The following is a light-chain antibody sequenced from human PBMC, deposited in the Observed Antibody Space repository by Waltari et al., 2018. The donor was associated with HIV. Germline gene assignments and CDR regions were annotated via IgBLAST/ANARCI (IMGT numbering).Light chain of an antibody. CDR1: SPNIGTPYD. V-gene: IGLV1-40*01. CDR2: VAA. CDR3: QSYDNDLNSPV. Sequence: SVLTQPPSLSGAPGQRVTISCPGNSPNIGTPYDVPWYLQTPGSVPKLLNVAAARPSGVPERFSASRSGTSAALAITALRTEDEGTYYCQSYDNDLNSPVFGGGTELTVL. J-gene: IGLJ2*01.